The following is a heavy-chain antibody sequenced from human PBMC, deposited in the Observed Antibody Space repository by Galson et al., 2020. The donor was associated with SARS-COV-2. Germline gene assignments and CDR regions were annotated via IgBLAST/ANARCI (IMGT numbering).Heavy chain of an antibody. D-gene: IGHD6-13*01. CDR1: GGSFTGYY. Sequence: SETLSLTCAVYGGSFTGYYWNWIRQPPGKGLEWIGEINHSGTTDYNPSFQSRITISVDTSKNQFSLKLTSVTAADTAVYYCARTAFGPRFGSNWYGIKYFQYWGQGTLVTVSS. V-gene: IGHV4-34*01. CDR3: ARTAFGPRFGSNWYGIKYFQY. J-gene: IGHJ1*01. CDR2: INHSGTT.